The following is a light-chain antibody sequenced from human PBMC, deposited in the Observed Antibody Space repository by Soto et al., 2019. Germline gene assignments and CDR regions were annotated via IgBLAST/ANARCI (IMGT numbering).Light chain of an antibody. CDR2: DVS. J-gene: IGLJ1*01. V-gene: IGLV2-14*03. CDR1: SSDVGAYIY. CDR3: SSYTSSSTEV. Sequence: QSVLTQPASVSGSPGQSIAISCTGTSSDVGAYIYVSWYQHHPGKAPKLILYDVSARPSGVSDRFSGSKSGNTASLTISGLQPEDEADYYCSSYTSSSTEVFGTGTKGTVL.